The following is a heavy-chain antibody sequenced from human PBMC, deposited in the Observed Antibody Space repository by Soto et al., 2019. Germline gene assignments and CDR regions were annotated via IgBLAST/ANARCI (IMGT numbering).Heavy chain of an antibody. CDR3: ARGTTSSIDY. V-gene: IGHV3-30-3*01. Sequence: QVQLVESGGGVVQPGRSLRLSCAASGFTFSSYAMHWVRQAPGKGLEWVAVISYDGSNKYYADSVKGRFTISRDNSKNTLYLQMNSLRAEDTAVYHCARGTTSSIDYWGQGTLVTVSS. D-gene: IGHD1-1*01. J-gene: IGHJ4*02. CDR2: ISYDGSNK. CDR1: GFTFSSYA.